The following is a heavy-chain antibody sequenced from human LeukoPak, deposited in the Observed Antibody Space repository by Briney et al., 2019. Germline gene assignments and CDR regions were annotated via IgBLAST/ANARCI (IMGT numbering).Heavy chain of an antibody. J-gene: IGHJ4*02. V-gene: IGHV3-66*02. CDR1: GFTVSSNY. CDR2: IYSGGST. Sequence: GGSLRLSCAASGFTVSSNYMSWVRQAPGKGLEWVSVIYSGGSTYYADSVKGRFTISRDNSKNTLYLQMNSLRAEDTAVYYCARHLSYSSSRGYFDYWGQGTLVTVSS. D-gene: IGHD6-13*01. CDR3: ARHLSYSSSRGYFDY.